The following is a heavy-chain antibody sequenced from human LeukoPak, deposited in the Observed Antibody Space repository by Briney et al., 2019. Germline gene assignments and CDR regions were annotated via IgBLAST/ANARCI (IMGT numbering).Heavy chain of an antibody. V-gene: IGHV3-23*01. D-gene: IGHD6-19*01. Sequence: PGGSLRLSCAASGFTFSSYAMSWVRQAPGKGLEWVSAISGSGGSTYYADSVKGRFTISRDNSKNTLYLQMNSLRAEDTAVYYCARDTSGWYGRFDYWGQGTLVTVSS. CDR3: ARDTSGWYGRFDY. CDR2: ISGSGGST. CDR1: GFTFSSYA. J-gene: IGHJ4*02.